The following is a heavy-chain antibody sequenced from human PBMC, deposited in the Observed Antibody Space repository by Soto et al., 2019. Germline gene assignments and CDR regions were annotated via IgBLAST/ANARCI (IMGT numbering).Heavy chain of an antibody. J-gene: IGHJ3*02. CDR3: AKDLRYSYGYDAFDI. CDR1: GFTFSSYA. V-gene: IGHV3-23*01. CDR2: ISGSGGST. D-gene: IGHD5-18*01. Sequence: GGSLRLSCAASGFTFSSYAMTWVRQAPGKGLEWVSTISGSGGSTYYADSVKGRFTISRDNSKNTLYLQMNSLRAEDTAVYYCAKDLRYSYGYDAFDIWGQGTMVTVSS.